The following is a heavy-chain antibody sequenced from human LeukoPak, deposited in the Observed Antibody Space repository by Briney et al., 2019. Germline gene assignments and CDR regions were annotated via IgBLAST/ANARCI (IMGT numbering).Heavy chain of an antibody. D-gene: IGHD6-6*01. CDR3: AREVSSSSSSYYYYGMDV. CDR1: GFTFSSYA. CDR2: ISGSGGST. Sequence: QAGGSLRLSCAASGFTFSSYAMSWVRQAPGKGLEWVSAISGSGGSTYYADSVKGRFTISGDNSKNTLYLQMNSLRAEDTAVYYCAREVSSSSSSYYYYGMDVWGQGTTVTVSS. J-gene: IGHJ6*02. V-gene: IGHV3-23*01.